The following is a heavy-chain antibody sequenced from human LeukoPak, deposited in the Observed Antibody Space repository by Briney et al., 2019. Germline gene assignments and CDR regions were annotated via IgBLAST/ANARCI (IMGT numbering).Heavy chain of an antibody. CDR3: ARGAVAQDY. J-gene: IGHJ4*02. CDR2: IYYSGST. D-gene: IGHD6-19*01. Sequence: SETLSLTCTVSGGSISSSSYYWGWIRQPPGKGLEWIGYIYYSGSTNYNPSLKSRVTISVDTSKNQFSLKLSSVTAADTAVYYCARGAVAQDYWGQGTLVTVSS. V-gene: IGHV4-61*05. CDR1: GGSISSSSYY.